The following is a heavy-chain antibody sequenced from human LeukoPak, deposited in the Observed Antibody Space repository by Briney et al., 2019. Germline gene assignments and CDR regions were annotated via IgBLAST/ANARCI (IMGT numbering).Heavy chain of an antibody. J-gene: IGHJ4*02. CDR2: ISSSGSTI. CDR3: ASSSSWYDY. V-gene: IGHV3-48*03. D-gene: IGHD6-13*01. Sequence: GGSLRLSCAASGFTFSSYEMNWVRQAPGKGLEWVSYISSSGSTIYYADSVKGRFTISRGNAKNSLYLQMNSLRAEDTAVYYCASSSSWYDYWGQGTLVTVPS. CDR1: GFTFSSYE.